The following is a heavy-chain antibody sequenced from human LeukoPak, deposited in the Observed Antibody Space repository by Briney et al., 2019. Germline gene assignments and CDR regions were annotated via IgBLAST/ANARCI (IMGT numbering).Heavy chain of an antibody. CDR3: ASKLRYFDWNPVDY. D-gene: IGHD3-9*01. V-gene: IGHV3-23*01. CDR1: GFTLSSYA. CDR2: ISVSGNT. Sequence: PGGSLRLSCAASGFTLSSYAMSWVRQGPGKGLEWVSAISVSGNTYHADSVKGRFTISRDSSKNTLYLQMNSLRAEDTAVYYCASKLRYFDWNPVDYWGQGTLVTVSS. J-gene: IGHJ4*02.